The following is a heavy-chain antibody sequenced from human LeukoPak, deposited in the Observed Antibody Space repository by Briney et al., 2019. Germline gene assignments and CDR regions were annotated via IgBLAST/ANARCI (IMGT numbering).Heavy chain of an antibody. D-gene: IGHD3-3*01. Sequence: GGSLRLSCAASGFTFSDYYMSWIRQAPGKGLEWVSYISSSGSTIYYADSVKGRFTISRDNAKNSLYLQMNSLRAEDTAVYYCAQVKMYYDFWSGYQYYYYMDVWGKGTTVTVPS. J-gene: IGHJ6*03. CDR1: GFTFSDYY. CDR3: AQVKMYYDFWSGYQYYYYMDV. V-gene: IGHV3-11*04. CDR2: ISSSGSTI.